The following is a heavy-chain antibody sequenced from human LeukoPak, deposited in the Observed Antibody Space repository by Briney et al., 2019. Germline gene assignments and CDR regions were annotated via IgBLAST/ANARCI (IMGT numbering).Heavy chain of an antibody. J-gene: IGHJ3*02. D-gene: IGHD2-2*01. CDR2: IYYSGST. CDR1: GGSISSGGYY. Sequence: SETLSLTCTVSGGSISSGGYYWSWIRQHPGKGLEWIGYIYYSGSTYYNPSLKSRVTISVDTSKNQFSLKLSSVTAADTAVYYCARGVSYQLLPMLPPRDAFDIWGQGTMVTVSS. CDR3: ARGVSYQLLPMLPPRDAFDI. V-gene: IGHV4-31*03.